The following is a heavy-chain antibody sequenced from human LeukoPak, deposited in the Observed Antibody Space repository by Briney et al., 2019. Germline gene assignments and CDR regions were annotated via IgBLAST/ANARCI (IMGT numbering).Heavy chain of an antibody. CDR2: IYPGDSDT. J-gene: IGHJ4*02. CDR3: ARHQSGEVAGY. D-gene: IGHD5-12*01. Sequence: GESLKISCKGSGYSFTSYWIGWVRQMPGKGLEWMGIIYPGDSDTRYSPSFQGQVTISADNSISTAYLQWNSLEASDTAMYYCARHQSGEVAGYWGQGTLVTVSS. V-gene: IGHV5-51*01. CDR1: GYSFTSYW.